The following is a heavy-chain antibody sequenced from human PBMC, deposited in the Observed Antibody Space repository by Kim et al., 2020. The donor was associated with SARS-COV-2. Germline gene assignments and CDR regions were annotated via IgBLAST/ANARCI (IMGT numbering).Heavy chain of an antibody. J-gene: IGHJ2*01. D-gene: IGHD3-16*02. CDR1: GGSISSSSYY. CDR3: ARLKGPYDYVWGSYRQNFYWYFDL. Sequence: SETLSLTCTVSGGSISSSSYYWGWIRQPPGKGLEWIGSIYYSGSTYYNPSLKSRVTISVDTSKNQFSLKLSSVTAADTAVYYCARLKGPYDYVWGSYRQNFYWYFDLWGRGTLVTVSS. CDR2: IYYSGST. V-gene: IGHV4-39*01.